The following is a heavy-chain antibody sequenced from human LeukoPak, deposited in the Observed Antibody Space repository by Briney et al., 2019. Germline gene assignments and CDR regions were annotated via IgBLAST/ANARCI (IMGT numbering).Heavy chain of an antibody. D-gene: IGHD3-10*01. J-gene: IGHJ4*02. CDR3: ARDSYYGSGSYYHHDDY. CDR2: ISYDGSNK. V-gene: IGHV3-30-3*01. Sequence: GRSLRLSCAASGFTFSSYAMHWVCQAPGKGLEWVAVISYDGSNKYYADSVKGRFTISRDNSKNTLYLQMNSLRAEDTAVYYCARDSYYGSGSYYHHDDYWGQGTLVTVSS. CDR1: GFTFSSYA.